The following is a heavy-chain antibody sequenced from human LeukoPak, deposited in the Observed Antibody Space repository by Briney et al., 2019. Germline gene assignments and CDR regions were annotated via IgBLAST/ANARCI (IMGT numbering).Heavy chain of an antibody. CDR2: IIPIFGTA. V-gene: IGHV1-69*05. CDR1: GGTFSSYA. Sequence: SVKVSCKASGGTFSSYAISWVRQAPGQGLEWMGRIIPIFGTANYAQKFQGRVTITTDESSSTAYMELSSLRSEDTAVYYCAYDFWSGYYTGYNWFDPWGQGTLVTVSS. J-gene: IGHJ5*02. CDR3: AYDFWSGYYTGYNWFDP. D-gene: IGHD3-3*01.